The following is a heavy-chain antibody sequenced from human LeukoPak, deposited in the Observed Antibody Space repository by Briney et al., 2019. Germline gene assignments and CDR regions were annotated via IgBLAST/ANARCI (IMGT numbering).Heavy chain of an antibody. CDR2: ISGSGGST. J-gene: IGHJ4*02. CDR3: AKDLEYYDILTCFEL. CDR1: GFTFSSYA. Sequence: PGGSLRLSCAASGFTFSSYAMSWVRQAPGKGLEWVSAISGSGGSTYYADSVKGRFTIPRDNSKNPLYLQMNSLRAEDTAVYYCAKDLEYYDILTCFELWGEGTLVSVSS. D-gene: IGHD3-9*01. V-gene: IGHV3-23*01.